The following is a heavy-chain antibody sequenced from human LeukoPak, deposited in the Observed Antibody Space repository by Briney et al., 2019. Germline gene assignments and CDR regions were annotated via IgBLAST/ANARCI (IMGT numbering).Heavy chain of an antibody. CDR2: IHPSTGNP. J-gene: IGHJ4*02. Sequence: ASVKVSCKASGYTFTSYYMHWVRQAPGQGLEWMGWIHPSTGNPTYAKGFTGRFVFSLDTSVSTTYLQISSLKAEDTAVYYCARAYQRLGELSLPDYWGQGTLVTVSS. D-gene: IGHD3-16*02. CDR3: ARAYQRLGELSLPDY. CDR1: GYTFTSYY. V-gene: IGHV7-4-1*02.